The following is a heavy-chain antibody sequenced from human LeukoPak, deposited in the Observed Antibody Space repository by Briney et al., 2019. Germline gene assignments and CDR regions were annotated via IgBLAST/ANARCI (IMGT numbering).Heavy chain of an antibody. CDR2: IGVAGDT. CDR3: TRDRHGMDV. Sequence: GGSLRLSCAASGFTFSSYDMHLVRQPTGKGLEWVSAIGVAGDTFYAGSVKGRFTISRENAKNALFLQMNSLRAGDTAVYYCTRDRHGMDVWGQGTTVTVSS. J-gene: IGHJ6*02. V-gene: IGHV3-13*01. CDR1: GFTFSSYD.